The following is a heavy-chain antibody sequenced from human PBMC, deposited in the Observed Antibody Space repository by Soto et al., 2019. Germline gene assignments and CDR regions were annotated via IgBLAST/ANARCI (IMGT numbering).Heavy chain of an antibody. CDR3: ARSTPDDSNYYYYYMNV. CDR1: GFTFSSYS. Sequence: EVQLVESGGGLVQPGGSLRLSCAASGFTFSSYSMNWVRQAPGKGLEWVSYISSSSSTIYYADSVKGRFTISRDNAKNSLDLPMNILRAEDTAVYYCARSTPDDSNYYYYYMNVCGKWTTVTVSS. J-gene: IGHJ6*03. V-gene: IGHV3-48*01. CDR2: ISSSSSTI. D-gene: IGHD4-4*01.